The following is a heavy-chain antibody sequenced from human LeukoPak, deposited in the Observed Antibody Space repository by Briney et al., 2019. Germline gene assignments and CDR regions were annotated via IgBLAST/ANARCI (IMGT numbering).Heavy chain of an antibody. CDR3: ASETLWFGVPTGP. J-gene: IGHJ5*02. CDR1: GGSFSGYY. D-gene: IGHD3-10*01. Sequence: KPSETLSLTCAVYGGSFSGYYWSWIRQPPGKGLEWIGEINHSGSTNYNPSLKSRVTISVDTSKNQFSLKLSSVTAADTAVYYCASETLWFGVPTGPWGQGTLVTVSS. V-gene: IGHV4-34*01. CDR2: INHSGST.